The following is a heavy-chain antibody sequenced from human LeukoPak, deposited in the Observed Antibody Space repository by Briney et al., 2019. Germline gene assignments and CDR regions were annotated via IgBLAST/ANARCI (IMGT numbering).Heavy chain of an antibody. CDR1: GFTFNTYA. J-gene: IGHJ4*02. V-gene: IGHV3-23*01. Sequence: GGSLRLSCAGSGFTFNTYAMSWVRQAPGKGLEWVSLISGNGDNTYYADSVKGRFTISRDISKNTLFLQMNSLRAEDTAVYYCANYLSYGPIGWGQGTLVIVSS. D-gene: IGHD3-10*01. CDR2: ISGNGDNT. CDR3: ANYLSYGPIG.